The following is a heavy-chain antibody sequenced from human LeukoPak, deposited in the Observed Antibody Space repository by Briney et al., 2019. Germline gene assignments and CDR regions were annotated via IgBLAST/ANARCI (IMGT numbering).Heavy chain of an antibody. V-gene: IGHV4-59*01. CDR3: ATNRLNYYDSSGAFDI. D-gene: IGHD3-22*01. J-gene: IGHJ3*02. CDR2: IYYSGST. CDR1: GGSISSYY. Sequence: SETLSLTCTVSGGSISSYYWSWIRQPPGKGLEWIGYIYYSGSTNYNPSLKSRVTISVDTSKNQFSLKLSSVTAADTAVSYCATNRLNYYDSSGAFDIWGQGTMVTVSS.